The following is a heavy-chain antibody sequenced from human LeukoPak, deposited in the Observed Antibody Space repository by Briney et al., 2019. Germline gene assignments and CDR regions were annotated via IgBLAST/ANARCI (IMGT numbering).Heavy chain of an antibody. J-gene: IGHJ4*02. CDR2: IRYDGSNK. D-gene: IGHD2-2*02. V-gene: IGHV3-30*02. CDR1: GFSFSSYA. CDR3: AKDLSRPLLYRTRDFAFDY. Sequence: PGGSLRLSCAASGFSFSSYAMHWVRQAPGKGLEWVAFIRYDGSNKYYADSVKGRFTISRDNSKNTLYLQMNSLRAEDTAVYYCAKDLSRPLLYRTRDFAFDYWGQGTLVTVSS.